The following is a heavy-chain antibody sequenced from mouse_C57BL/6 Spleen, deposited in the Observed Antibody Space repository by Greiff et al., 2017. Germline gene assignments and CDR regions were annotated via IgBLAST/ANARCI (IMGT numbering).Heavy chain of an antibody. D-gene: IGHD1-1*01. CDR3: AREGITTVAPYAMDY. J-gene: IGHJ4*01. V-gene: IGHV1-76*01. CDR1: GYTFTDYY. Sequence: QVQLQQSGAELVRPGASVKLSCKASGYTFTDYYINWVKQRPGQGLEWIARIYPGSGNTYYNEKFKGKATLTAEKSSSTAYMQLSSLTSEDSAVYVCAREGITTVAPYAMDYWGQGTSVTVSS. CDR2: IYPGSGNT.